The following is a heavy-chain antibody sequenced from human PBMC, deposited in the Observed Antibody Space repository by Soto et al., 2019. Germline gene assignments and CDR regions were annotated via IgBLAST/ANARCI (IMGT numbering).Heavy chain of an antibody. CDR2: VGGDDYT. CDR3: AKDYVSRHGIYAPFDI. D-gene: IGHD3-10*02. V-gene: IGHV3-23*01. J-gene: IGHJ3*02. Sequence: GGSLRLSCPAPGSTFSNHAMYWVRQAPGKGLEWVAVVGGDDYTYYADSVKGRFTVSRDNSKSTRYLQMDSLRAEDTAVYYCAKDYVSRHGIYAPFDIWGQGTMVTVSS. CDR1: GSTFSNHA.